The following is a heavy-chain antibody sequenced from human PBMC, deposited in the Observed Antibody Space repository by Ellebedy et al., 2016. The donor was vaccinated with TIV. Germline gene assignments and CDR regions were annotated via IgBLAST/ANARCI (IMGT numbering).Heavy chain of an antibody. V-gene: IGHV3-23*01. J-gene: IGHJ4*02. D-gene: IGHD1-26*01. CDR1: GFTFSSYA. CDR3: AKEPYSGTELGYFDY. CDR2: ISGSGGST. Sequence: GGSLRLSXAASGFTFSSYAMSWVRQAPGKGLEWVSAISGSGGSTYYADSVKGRFTISRDNSKNTLYLQMNSLRAEDTAVYYCAKEPYSGTELGYFDYWGQGTLVTVSS.